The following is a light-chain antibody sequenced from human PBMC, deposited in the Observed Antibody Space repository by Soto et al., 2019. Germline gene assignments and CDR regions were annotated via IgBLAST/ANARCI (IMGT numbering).Light chain of an antibody. Sequence: EIVLTQSPGTLSLSPGERATLSCRASQSINAGWLAWFQQRPGQAPRLLIYGASNRATGIPDRFSGSGSGTGFTLTISRLEPEDFAVYYCQHYSSSPPFTFGPGTKVDMK. CDR2: GAS. V-gene: IGKV3-20*01. CDR3: QHYSSSPPFT. CDR1: QSINAGW. J-gene: IGKJ3*01.